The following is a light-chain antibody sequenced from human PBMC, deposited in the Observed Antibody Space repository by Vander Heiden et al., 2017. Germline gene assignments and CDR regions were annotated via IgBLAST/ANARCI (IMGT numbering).Light chain of an antibody. Sequence: QSALTQPPSASGSPGQSVTISCTGTSSDVGNYNYVSWYQQHPDKAHKLMIYEVNKRPSGVPDRFSGSKSGNTASLTVSGLHTEDEADYYCSSYAGSNNFVFGSGTKVSVL. CDR3: SSYAGSNNFV. CDR1: SSDVGNYNY. V-gene: IGLV2-8*01. CDR2: EVN. J-gene: IGLJ1*01.